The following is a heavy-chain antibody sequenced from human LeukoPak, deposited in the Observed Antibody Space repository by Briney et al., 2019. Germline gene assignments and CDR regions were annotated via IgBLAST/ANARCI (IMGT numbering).Heavy chain of an antibody. CDR1: GYTSTMFY. V-gene: IGHV1-46*01. D-gene: IGHD3-16*01. J-gene: IGHJ6*03. CDR2: INPSDGAT. CDR3: LEEQRGGLSGSLGGLFASYYTYYYMDV. Sequence: ASVKVSWKASGYTSTMFYIHWVRQAPGQGLEWMGMINPSDGATTYAQKFQGRLTMTRDMSTTTVYMDLRTLRSEDTAVYFCLEEQRGGLSGSLGGLFASYYTYYYMDVWGRGTTVTVSS.